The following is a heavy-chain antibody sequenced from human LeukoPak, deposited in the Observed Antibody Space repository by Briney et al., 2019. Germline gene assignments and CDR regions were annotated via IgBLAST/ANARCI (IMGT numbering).Heavy chain of an antibody. V-gene: IGHV3-23*01. J-gene: IGHJ4*02. Sequence: GGSLRLSCAASGFTFSSYAMSWVRQAPGKGLEWVSAISGSGGSTYYADSVKGRFTISRDNSKNTLYLQMNSLRAEDTAVYYCAKRRKIVVVPAATTHPYYFDYWGQGTLVTVSS. CDR3: AKRRKIVVVPAATTHPYYFDY. CDR1: GFTFSSYA. CDR2: ISGSGGST. D-gene: IGHD2-2*01.